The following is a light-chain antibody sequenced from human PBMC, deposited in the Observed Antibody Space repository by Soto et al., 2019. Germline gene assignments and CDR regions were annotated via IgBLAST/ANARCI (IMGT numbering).Light chain of an antibody. V-gene: IGKV1-39*01. Sequence: DSQMTQSPSSLSASVGDRFTITCRAIQSISIYLNWYQLKPWKAPNLLVYGASYLKSGVPTRFSGSGSGTDFTLTISSLQQDDFAIYYCQQTYTTHEITFGQGTRLEIK. J-gene: IGKJ5*01. CDR1: QSISIY. CDR3: QQTYTTHEIT. CDR2: GAS.